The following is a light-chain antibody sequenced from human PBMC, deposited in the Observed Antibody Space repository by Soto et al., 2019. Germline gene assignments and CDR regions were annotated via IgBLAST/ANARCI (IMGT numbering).Light chain of an antibody. CDR1: SSDVGGYNY. Sequence: QSALTQPASVSGSPGQSISISCTGSSSDVGGYNYVSWYQHHPGKAPKLMIYDVSNRPSGVSNRFSGSRSGNTASLTISGLQAEGEADYYCSSYTSSSTVVFGGGTKVTVL. CDR2: DVS. V-gene: IGLV2-14*03. J-gene: IGLJ2*01. CDR3: SSYTSSSTVV.